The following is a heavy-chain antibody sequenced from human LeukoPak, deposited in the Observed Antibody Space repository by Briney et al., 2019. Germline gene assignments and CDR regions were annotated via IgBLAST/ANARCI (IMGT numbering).Heavy chain of an antibody. CDR3: ASALWGGYYFDY. J-gene: IGHJ4*02. Sequence: GGSLRLSCAASGFTVSSNYMSWVRQAPGKGLEWVSVIYSGGSTYYADSVKGRFTTSRDNSKNTLYLQMNSLRAEDTAVYYCASALWGGYYFDYWGQGTLVTVSS. V-gene: IGHV3-53*01. CDR1: GFTVSSNY. D-gene: IGHD2-21*01. CDR2: IYSGGST.